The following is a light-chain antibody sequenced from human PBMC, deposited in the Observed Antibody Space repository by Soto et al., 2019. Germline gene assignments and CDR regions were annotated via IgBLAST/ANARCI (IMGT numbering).Light chain of an antibody. CDR1: QSVSSS. Sequence: DIFLTQSPSTLSLDPVPIATFSCRASQSVSSSLAWYQQKPGQAPRLLISDASNRATGIPARFSGSGSGTEFTLTISSLQSEDFAVYYCQQYNNWPPITFGQGTRLEIK. J-gene: IGKJ5*01. CDR2: DAS. CDR3: QQYNNWPPIT. V-gene: IGKV3-11*01.